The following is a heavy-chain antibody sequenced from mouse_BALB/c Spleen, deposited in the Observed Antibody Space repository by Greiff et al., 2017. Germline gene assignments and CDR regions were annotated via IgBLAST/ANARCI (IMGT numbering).Heavy chain of an antibody. Sequence: EVKVVESGGGLVQPGGSRKLSCAASGFTFSSFGMHWVRQAPEKGLEWVAYISSGSSTIYYADTVKGRFTISRDNPKNTLFLQMTSLRSEDTAMYYCARNGYDPNYYAMDYWGQGTSVTVSS. V-gene: IGHV5-17*02. CDR1: GFTFSSFG. CDR2: ISSGSSTI. D-gene: IGHD2-2*01. J-gene: IGHJ4*01. CDR3: ARNGYDPNYYAMDY.